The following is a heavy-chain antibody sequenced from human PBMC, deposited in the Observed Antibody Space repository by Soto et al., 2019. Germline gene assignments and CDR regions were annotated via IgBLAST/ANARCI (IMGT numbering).Heavy chain of an antibody. CDR1: GYTFTGYY. J-gene: IGHJ3*02. Sequence: ASVKVSCKASGYTFTGYYMHWVRQAPGQGLEWMGWINPNSGGTNYAQKFQGWVTMTRDTSISTAYMELSRLRSDDTAVYYCARGPSAYYYDSSGYYPANDAFDIWGQGTMVTVS. D-gene: IGHD3-22*01. CDR3: ARGPSAYYYDSSGYYPANDAFDI. CDR2: INPNSGGT. V-gene: IGHV1-2*04.